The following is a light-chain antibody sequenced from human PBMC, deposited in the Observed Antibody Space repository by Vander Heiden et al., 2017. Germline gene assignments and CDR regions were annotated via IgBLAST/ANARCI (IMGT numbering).Light chain of an antibody. J-gene: IGLJ1*01. CDR1: SSNIGNNY. CDR2: END. CDR3: GTWDSSLSAYV. Sequence: QSVLTQPPSVSASPGQKVPIPCSGRSSNIGNNYVSWYQQLPGTAPKLLIYENDKRPSGIPDRFSGSKSGTSATLGITGLQTGDEADYYCGTWDSSLSAYVFGTGTKVTVL. V-gene: IGLV1-51*01.